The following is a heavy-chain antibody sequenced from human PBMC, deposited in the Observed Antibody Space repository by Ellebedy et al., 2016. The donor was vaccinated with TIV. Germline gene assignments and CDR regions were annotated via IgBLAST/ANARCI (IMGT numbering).Heavy chain of an antibody. CDR1: GFIFNDYW. CDR2: INQDGSQK. Sequence: GESLKISCAASGFIFNDYWMHWVRQTPGRGLEGVANINQDGSQKYYVDSVKGRFTISRDNAKNSLYLQMNSLRDEDTAVYYCARAIGVADCSWGQGTLVAVSS. J-gene: IGHJ5*02. CDR3: ARAIGVADCS. D-gene: IGHD2-21*02. V-gene: IGHV3-7*01.